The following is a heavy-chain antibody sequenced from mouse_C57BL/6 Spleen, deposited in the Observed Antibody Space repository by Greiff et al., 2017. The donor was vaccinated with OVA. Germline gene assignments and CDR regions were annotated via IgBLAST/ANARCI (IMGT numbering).Heavy chain of an antibody. CDR3: TRLHYYGSSFAY. J-gene: IGHJ3*01. D-gene: IGHD1-1*01. V-gene: IGHV1-15*01. CDR1: GYTFTDYE. CDR2: IDPETGGT. Sequence: QVQLKESGAELVRPGASVTLSCKASGYTFTDYEMHWVKQTPVHGLEWIGAIDPETGGTAYNQKFKGKAILTADKSSSTAYMELRSLTSEDSAVYYCTRLHYYGSSFAYWGQGTLVTVSA.